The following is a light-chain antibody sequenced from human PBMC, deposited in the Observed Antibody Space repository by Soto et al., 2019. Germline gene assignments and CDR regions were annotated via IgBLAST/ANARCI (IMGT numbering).Light chain of an antibody. V-gene: IGKV3-20*01. Sequence: EIVLTQSPVTLSLSPGERATLSCRASQSVTSNYLAWYQQRPGQAPRLLIYAASSRATGIPDRFSGSGYGTDFILTISRLEPEDFAVYYCQQYGSSPQSFGQGTRVDIK. CDR2: AAS. CDR3: QQYGSSPQS. CDR1: QSVTSNY. J-gene: IGKJ1*01.